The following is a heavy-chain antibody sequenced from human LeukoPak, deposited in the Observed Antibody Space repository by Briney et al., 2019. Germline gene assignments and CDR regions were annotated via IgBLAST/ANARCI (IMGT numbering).Heavy chain of an antibody. D-gene: IGHD1-1*01. CDR3: ASRTTEDRGDYYYGMDV. V-gene: IGHV3-23*01. Sequence: GGSLRLSCAASGFTFSGYAMSWVRQAPGKGLEWVSAISGSGGSTYYADSVKGRFTISRDNAKNSLYLQMNSLRAEDTAVYYCASRTTEDRGDYYYGMDVWGQGATVTVSS. J-gene: IGHJ6*02. CDR2: ISGSGGST. CDR1: GFTFSGYA.